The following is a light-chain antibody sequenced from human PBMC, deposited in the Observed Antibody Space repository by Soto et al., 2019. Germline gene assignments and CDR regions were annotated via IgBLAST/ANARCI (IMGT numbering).Light chain of an antibody. V-gene: IGKV3-15*01. J-gene: IGKJ4*01. CDR2: GAS. Sequence: EIVMTQSPATLYVSPGERATLSCRAIQSVSSSLAWYQQKPGQAPRLLIYGASTRATGIPVRFSGSGSGTEFTLTISSLQSEDFAVYYCQQYNNWPPLTFGGGTKVEIK. CDR1: QSVSSS. CDR3: QQYNNWPPLT.